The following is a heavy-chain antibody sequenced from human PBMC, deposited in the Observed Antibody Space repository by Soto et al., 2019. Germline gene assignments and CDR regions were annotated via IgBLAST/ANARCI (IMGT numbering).Heavy chain of an antibody. CDR1: GFSLRTRGVG. Sequence: SGPTLVNPTQTLTLTCIFSGFSLRTRGVGVGWIRQPPGKALEWLGFIYWNDDKRCSPSLKSRLTITKDTSKNQVVLTMTNMDPVDTATYYCAKSGSSGWYGWFDPWGQGTLVTVSS. CDR2: IYWNDDK. D-gene: IGHD6-19*01. V-gene: IGHV2-5*01. CDR3: AKSGSSGWYGWFDP. J-gene: IGHJ5*02.